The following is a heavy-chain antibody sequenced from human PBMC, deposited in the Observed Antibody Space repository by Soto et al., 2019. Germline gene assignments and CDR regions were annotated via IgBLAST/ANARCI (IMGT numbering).Heavy chain of an antibody. Sequence: PSETLSLTCTVSGGSISSGGYYWSWIRQHPGKGLEWIGYIYYSGSTYYNPSLKSRVTISVDTSKNQFSLKLSSVTAADTAVYYCARVDFGYCSSTSCYTSHAFDIWGQGTMVTVSS. J-gene: IGHJ3*02. CDR3: ARVDFGYCSSTSCYTSHAFDI. CDR1: GGSISSGGYY. D-gene: IGHD2-2*02. V-gene: IGHV4-31*03. CDR2: IYYSGST.